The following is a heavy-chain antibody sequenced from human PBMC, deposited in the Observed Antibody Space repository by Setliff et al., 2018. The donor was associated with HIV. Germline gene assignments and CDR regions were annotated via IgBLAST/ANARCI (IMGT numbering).Heavy chain of an antibody. Sequence: GGSLRLSCAASGFTFSSYSMNWVRQAPGKGLEWVSSISSSRSYIYYADSVKGRFTISRDNAKNSLYLQMNNLRAEDTAVYYCATDLKTFWSGYSRDAFDIWGQGTMVTVS. CDR3: ATDLKTFWSGYSRDAFDI. CDR1: GFTFSSYS. D-gene: IGHD3-3*01. J-gene: IGHJ3*02. V-gene: IGHV3-21*01. CDR2: ISSSRSYI.